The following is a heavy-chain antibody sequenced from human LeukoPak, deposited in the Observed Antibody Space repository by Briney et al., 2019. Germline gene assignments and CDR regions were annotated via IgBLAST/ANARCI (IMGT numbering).Heavy chain of an antibody. V-gene: IGHV1-2*02. D-gene: IGHD6-19*01. J-gene: IGHJ4*02. Sequence: GASVKVSCTASGYTFTAYYMHWVRQAPGQGLEWMGWINPNSGGTNYAQKFQGRVTMTRDTSISTAYLDLSRLRSDDTAVYYCARGLYSSGWYDYWGQGTLVTVSS. CDR3: ARGLYSSGWYDY. CDR2: INPNSGGT. CDR1: GYTFTAYY.